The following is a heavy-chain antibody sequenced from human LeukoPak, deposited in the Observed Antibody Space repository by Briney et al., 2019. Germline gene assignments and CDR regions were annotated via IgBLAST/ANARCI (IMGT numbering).Heavy chain of an antibody. CDR1: GYTFSRYD. J-gene: IGHJ4*02. V-gene: IGHV1-8*01. CDR3: ARGPYSRLDY. D-gene: IGHD3-22*01. Sequence: ATVKVSCKPSGYTFSRYDINWVRQAAREGREWMGWMNLNSGNTGYAQKLEGRVTMTRNTSITTAYMELTSLRFEDTAVYYCARGPYSRLDYWGQRALVTVSS. CDR2: MNLNSGNT.